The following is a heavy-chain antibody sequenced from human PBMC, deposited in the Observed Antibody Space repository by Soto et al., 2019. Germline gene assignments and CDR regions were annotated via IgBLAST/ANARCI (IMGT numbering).Heavy chain of an antibody. CDR2: ISAYNGNT. CDR3: ARGSRTWYYDSSGYDWFDP. CDR1: GYTFTSYG. D-gene: IGHD3-22*01. Sequence: ASVKVSCKASGYTFTSYGISWVRQAPGQGLEWMGWISAYNGNTNYAQKLQGRVTMTTDTSTSTAYMELSSLRSEDTAVYYCARGSRTWYYDSSGYDWFDPWGQGTLVTVSS. V-gene: IGHV1-18*01. J-gene: IGHJ5*02.